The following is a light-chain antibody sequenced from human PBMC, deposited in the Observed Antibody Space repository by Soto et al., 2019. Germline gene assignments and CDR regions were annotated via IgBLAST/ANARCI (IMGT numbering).Light chain of an antibody. V-gene: IGLV2-14*01. CDR2: DVS. J-gene: IGLJ1*01. CDR1: SSDVGGYHY. CDR3: SSYAGSNTYV. Sequence: QSVLTQPASVSGSPGQSITISCTGTSSDVGGYHYVSWYQQYPGKAPKVMIYDVSNRPSGVSNRFSGSKSGNTASLTVSGLQAEDEADYYCSSYAGSNTYVFGTGTKVTVL.